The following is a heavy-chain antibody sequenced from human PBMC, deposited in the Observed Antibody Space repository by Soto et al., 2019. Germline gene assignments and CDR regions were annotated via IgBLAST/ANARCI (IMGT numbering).Heavy chain of an antibody. CDR2: INDDGSDT. V-gene: IGHV3-74*01. CDR1: GFTFTNYW. J-gene: IGHJ5*02. D-gene: IGHD6-19*01. CDR3: ARGPGIAVAGGWFDT. Sequence: PGWSLRLSCAASGFTFTNYWMHWVRQAPGKGLVWVSRINDDGSDTRYADSVKGRFIISRDNAKNTVYLQMNSLRAEDTAVYYCARGPGIAVAGGWFDTWGQGTLVTVSS.